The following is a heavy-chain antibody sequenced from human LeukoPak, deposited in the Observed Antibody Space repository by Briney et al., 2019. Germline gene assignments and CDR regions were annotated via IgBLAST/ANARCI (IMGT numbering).Heavy chain of an antibody. Sequence: GRSLRLSCAASGFTFSTYGMHWVRQAPGKGLEWVAVIWYDGNNKYYADSVKGRFTVSRDNSKNTLYLQMNSLRAEDTAVYYCARDFRGVDYWGQGTLVTVSS. V-gene: IGHV3-33*01. J-gene: IGHJ4*02. CDR1: GFTFSTYG. CDR3: ARDFRGVDY. CDR2: IWYDGNNK.